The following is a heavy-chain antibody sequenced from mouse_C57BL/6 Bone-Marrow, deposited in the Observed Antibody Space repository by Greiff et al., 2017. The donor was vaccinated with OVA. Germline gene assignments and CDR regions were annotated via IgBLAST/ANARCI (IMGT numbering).Heavy chain of an antibody. CDR3: ARDSGVALYWYFDV. CDR2: IDPSDSET. CDR1: GYTFTSYW. Sequence: QVQLQQPGAELVRPGSSVKLSCKASGYTFTSYWMHWVKQRPIQGLEWIGNIDPSDSETHYNQKFKDKATLTVDKSSSTAYMQLSSLTSEDSAVYYCARDSGVALYWYFDVWGTGTTGTVSS. J-gene: IGHJ1*03. V-gene: IGHV1-52*01. D-gene: IGHD1-1*01.